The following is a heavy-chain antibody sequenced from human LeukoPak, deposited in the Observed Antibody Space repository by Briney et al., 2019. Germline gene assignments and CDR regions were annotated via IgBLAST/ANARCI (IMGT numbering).Heavy chain of an antibody. D-gene: IGHD5-24*01. V-gene: IGHV3-11*05. Sequence: GGSLRLSCAASGFTFSDYYMSWIRQAPGKGLEWVSYISSSSSYTNYADSVKGRFTISRDNAKNSLYLQMNSLRAEDTAVCYCARESPGVEMATMVDYWGQGTLVTVSS. CDR1: GFTFSDYY. J-gene: IGHJ4*02. CDR2: ISSSSSYT. CDR3: ARESPGVEMATMVDY.